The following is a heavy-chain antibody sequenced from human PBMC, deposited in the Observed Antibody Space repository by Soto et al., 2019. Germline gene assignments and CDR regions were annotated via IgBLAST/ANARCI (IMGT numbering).Heavy chain of an antibody. CDR1: GGSLSGYY. D-gene: IGHD3-22*01. V-gene: IGHV4-34*01. Sequence: PSGNLALTCAVYGGSLSGYYWSWIRQPPGKGLEWIGEINHSGSTNYNPSLKRRVTISVDTSKNQFSLQLSSVTAAATAVYYCARVVRVTFIGVGAHRGAHDFCARRTLDTGSAGM. J-gene: IGHJ6*01. CDR2: INHSGST. CDR3: ARVVRVTFIGVGAHRGAHDFCARRTLDTGSAGM.